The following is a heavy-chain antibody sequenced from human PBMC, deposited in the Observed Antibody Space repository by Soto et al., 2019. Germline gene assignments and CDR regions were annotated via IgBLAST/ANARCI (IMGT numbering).Heavy chain of an antibody. Sequence: QLQLQESGSGLVKPSQTLSLTCAFSGVSISSGGYSWSWIRQPPGKGLEWIGYIYNSGSTYYNPSLNSRVTISVDRAKNQFSLKLSSVTAADTAVQYCAIGNVVAIDYWGQGTLVTVSS. D-gene: IGHD2-21*01. CDR3: AIGNVVAIDY. V-gene: IGHV4-30-2*01. J-gene: IGHJ4*02. CDR2: IYNSGST. CDR1: GVSISSGGYS.